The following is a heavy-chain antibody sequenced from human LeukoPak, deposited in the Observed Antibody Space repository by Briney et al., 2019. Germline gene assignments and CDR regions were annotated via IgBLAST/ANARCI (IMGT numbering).Heavy chain of an antibody. CDR3: VRGIAGAANDH. J-gene: IGHJ4*02. CDR2: IWYDGGNK. Sequence: GGSLRLSCAASGFTFSSYGMHWVRQAPGKGLEWVAVIWYDGGNKYYADSVKGRFTMSRDNAANMLYLQMNSLRADDTAVYYCVRGIAGAANDHWGQGTLVTVSS. D-gene: IGHD6-19*01. V-gene: IGHV3-33*01. CDR1: GFTFSSYG.